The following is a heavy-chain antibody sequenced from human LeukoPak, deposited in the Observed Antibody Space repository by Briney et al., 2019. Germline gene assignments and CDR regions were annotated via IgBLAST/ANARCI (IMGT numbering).Heavy chain of an antibody. J-gene: IGHJ6*03. D-gene: IGHD6-6*01. CDR1: GFTFSSYA. CDR2: ISYDGSNK. V-gene: IGHV3-30-3*01. Sequence: GGSLRLSCAASGFTFSSYAMHWVRQAPGKGLEWVAVISYDGSNKYYADSVKGRFTISRDNSKNTLYLQMNSLRAEDTAVYYCARDLLYSSSPRVYYYYMDVWGKGTTVTVSS. CDR3: ARDLLYSSSPRVYYYYMDV.